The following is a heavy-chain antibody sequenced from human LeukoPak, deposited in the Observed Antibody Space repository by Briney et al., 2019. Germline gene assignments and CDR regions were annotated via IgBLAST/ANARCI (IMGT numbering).Heavy chain of an antibody. Sequence: PSETLSLTCTVSGGSISSTSYYWGWIRQPPGKGLEWIGTIYYSESTYYNPSLKSRVTISVDTSKNQFSLKLSSVTAADTAVYYCARSRNYYDSSGYYYDHWGQGTLVTVSS. CDR1: GGSISSTSYY. D-gene: IGHD3-22*01. CDR2: IYYSEST. V-gene: IGHV4-39*01. J-gene: IGHJ4*02. CDR3: ARSRNYYDSSGYYYDH.